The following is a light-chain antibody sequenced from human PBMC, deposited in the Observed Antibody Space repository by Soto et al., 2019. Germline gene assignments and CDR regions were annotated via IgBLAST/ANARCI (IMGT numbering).Light chain of an antibody. V-gene: IGKV3-15*01. Sequence: EIVMTQSPATLSVSPGERATLSCRASQSVSSNLAWYQQKPGQAPRLLIYGASIRATGIPARFSGSGSGTEFTLTISSLQSEDFAVYYCQQYNNWWTFGQGTKGDIK. J-gene: IGKJ1*01. CDR2: GAS. CDR3: QQYNNWWT. CDR1: QSVSSN.